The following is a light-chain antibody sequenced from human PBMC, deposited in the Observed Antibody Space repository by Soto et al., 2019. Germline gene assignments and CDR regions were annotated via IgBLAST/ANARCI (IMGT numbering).Light chain of an antibody. Sequence: DIQMTQSPSTLSASVGDRVIITCRASQSISRWLAWFQQKPGKAPKLLIYDASILQNGVPFRFSGRGSGTEFTLTISRLQPDDSATYYCQQYNSYWTFGQGTKVEVK. J-gene: IGKJ1*01. CDR1: QSISRW. V-gene: IGKV1-5*01. CDR3: QQYNSYWT. CDR2: DAS.